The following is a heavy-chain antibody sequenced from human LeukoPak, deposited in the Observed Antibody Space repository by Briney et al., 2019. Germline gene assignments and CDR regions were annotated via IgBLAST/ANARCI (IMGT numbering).Heavy chain of an antibody. D-gene: IGHD6-19*01. CDR1: GGSFSGYY. V-gene: IGHV4-34*01. Sequence: SETLSLTCAVYGGSFSGYYWSWIRQPPGKGLEWIGEINHSGSTNYNPSLKSRVTISVDTSKNQFSLKLSSVTAADTAVYYCARVLGSGWGPWGQGTLVTVSS. J-gene: IGHJ5*02. CDR3: ARVLGSGWGP. CDR2: INHSGST.